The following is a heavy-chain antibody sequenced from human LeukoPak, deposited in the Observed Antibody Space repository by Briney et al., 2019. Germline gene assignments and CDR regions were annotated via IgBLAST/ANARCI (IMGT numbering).Heavy chain of an antibody. D-gene: IGHD1-1*01. CDR2: IIPIFGTA. CDR3: ASYSWNDDGGTYYFDY. CDR1: GGTFSSYA. Sequence: ASVKVSCKASGGTFSSYAISWVRQAPGQGLEWMGGIIPIFGTANYAQKFQGRVTITADESTSTAYMELSSLRSEDTAVYYCASYSWNDDGGTYYFDYWGQGTLVTVSS. V-gene: IGHV1-69*13. J-gene: IGHJ4*02.